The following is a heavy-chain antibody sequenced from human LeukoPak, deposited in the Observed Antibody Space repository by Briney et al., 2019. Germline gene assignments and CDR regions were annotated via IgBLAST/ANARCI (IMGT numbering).Heavy chain of an antibody. Sequence: KPGGSLRLSCAASGFTFSQYWMSWVRQAPGKGLDWIGEIDHSGSTNYNPSLKSRVTISVDTSKNQFSLKLSSVTAANTAVYYCARLQSYLGYSKMDVWGKGTSVTVSS. J-gene: IGHJ6*03. V-gene: IGHV4-34*01. D-gene: IGHD3-16*02. CDR3: ARLQSYLGYSKMDV. CDR1: GFTFSQYW. CDR2: IDHSGST.